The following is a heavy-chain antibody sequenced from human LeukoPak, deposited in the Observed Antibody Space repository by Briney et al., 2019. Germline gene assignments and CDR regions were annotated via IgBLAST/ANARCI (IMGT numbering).Heavy chain of an antibody. D-gene: IGHD1-26*01. CDR3: AREYTGVGAPYFDY. V-gene: IGHV4-59*01. CDR2: IYYSGST. Sequence: SETLSLTCTVSGGSISTYYGNWIRQAPGKGLEWIGYIYYSGSTNYNPSLKSRVTISVDTSKNQFSLKLSSVTAADTAVYYCAREYTGVGAPYFDYWGQGTLVTVSS. CDR1: GGSISTYY. J-gene: IGHJ4*02.